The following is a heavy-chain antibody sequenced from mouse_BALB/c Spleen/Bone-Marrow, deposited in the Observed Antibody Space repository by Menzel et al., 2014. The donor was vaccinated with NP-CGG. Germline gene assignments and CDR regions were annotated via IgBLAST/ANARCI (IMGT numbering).Heavy chain of an antibody. Sequence: QVQLQQPGAELVKPGASVKLSRKASGYTFTSYWMHWVKQRPGQGLEWIGEINPSNGRTNYNEKFKTKATLTVDKSSSTAYMQLSSLTSEDSAVYYCARWLLYYWGQGTTLTVSS. D-gene: IGHD2-12*01. CDR2: INPSNGRT. J-gene: IGHJ2*01. CDR1: GYTFTSYW. CDR3: ARWLLYY. V-gene: IGHV1S81*02.